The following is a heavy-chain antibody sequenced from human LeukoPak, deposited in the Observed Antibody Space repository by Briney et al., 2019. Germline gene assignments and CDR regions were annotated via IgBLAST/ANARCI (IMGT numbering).Heavy chain of an antibody. D-gene: IGHD4-17*01. J-gene: IGHJ4*02. CDR3: ARLPAVTTEPFDY. Sequence: GESLKISCKGSRYSFTSYWIGWVCQMPGKGLEWMGLIYPGDSDTRYSPSFQGQVTISADKSISTAYLQWSSLKASDTAMYYCARLPAVTTEPFDYWGQGTLVTVSS. V-gene: IGHV5-51*01. CDR1: RYSFTSYW. CDR2: IYPGDSDT.